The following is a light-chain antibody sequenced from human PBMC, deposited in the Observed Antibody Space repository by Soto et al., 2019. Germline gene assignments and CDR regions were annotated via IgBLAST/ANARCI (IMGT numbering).Light chain of an antibody. CDR1: QAMNTY. V-gene: IGKV1-9*01. Sequence: DIQMTQSPSTLSASVGDRVTMSCRASQAMNTYIAWYQQRPGAAPKLLVYGASTLYTGVPSRFSGSESGAVFTLTISSLQPEDFATYYCQQLHSYPITFGQGTRLEIK. CDR2: GAS. CDR3: QQLHSYPIT. J-gene: IGKJ5*01.